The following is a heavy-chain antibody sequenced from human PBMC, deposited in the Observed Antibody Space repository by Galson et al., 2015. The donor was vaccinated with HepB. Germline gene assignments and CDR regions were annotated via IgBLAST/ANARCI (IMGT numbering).Heavy chain of an antibody. CDR3: ASVEITLGRGGLRTRSYFGY. CDR1: GITFSTYS. CDR2: ISSSSSYI. J-gene: IGHJ4*02. D-gene: IGHD3-10*01. V-gene: IGHV3-21*01. Sequence: SLRLSCAASGITFSTYSMNWVRQAPGKGLEWVSSISSSSSYIYYADSVKGRFTISRDNAKRTLYLQMNRLRAEDTAVYFCASVEITLGRGGLRTRSYFGYWGQGTPVTVSS.